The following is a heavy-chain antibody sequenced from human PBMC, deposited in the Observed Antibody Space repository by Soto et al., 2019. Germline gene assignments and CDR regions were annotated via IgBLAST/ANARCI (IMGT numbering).Heavy chain of an antibody. J-gene: IGHJ4*02. Sequence: GGSLRLSCVASGITFGSRAMSWVRQAPGEGLGWVSTITDNGDRTYYADSVKGRFTISRDNFKNSLYLQMNSLRVEDTAVYYCAKVGYYGSGSPLGRGYWGQGTLVTVS. CDR1: GITFGSRA. V-gene: IGHV3-23*01. D-gene: IGHD3-10*01. CDR3: AKVGYYGSGSPLGRGY. CDR2: ITDNGDRT.